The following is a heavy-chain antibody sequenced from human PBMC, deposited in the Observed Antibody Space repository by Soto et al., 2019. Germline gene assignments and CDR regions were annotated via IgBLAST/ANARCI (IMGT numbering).Heavy chain of an antibody. CDR1: GFTFSNYS. Sequence: EVQLLESGGGLVQPGGSLRLFCAASGFTFSNYSMSWVRQAPGKGLEWVSGISGRGTGTYYADSVKGRFTISRDNSKNTLSLQMNSLRVEDTATYYCARSSGYTNGWYAYWGQGILVTVSS. V-gene: IGHV3-23*01. CDR3: ARSSGYTNGWYAY. J-gene: IGHJ4*02. CDR2: ISGRGTGT. D-gene: IGHD6-19*01.